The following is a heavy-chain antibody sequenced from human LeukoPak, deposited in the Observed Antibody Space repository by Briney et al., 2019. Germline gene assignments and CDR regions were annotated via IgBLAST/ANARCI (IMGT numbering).Heavy chain of an antibody. CDR2: ISSSGSTI. J-gene: IGHJ4*02. CDR3: ARTRRDGYNSDYFDY. CDR1: GFTFSDYY. D-gene: IGHD5-24*01. Sequence: SGGSLRLSCAASGFTFSDYYMSWIRQAPGKGLEWVSYISSSGSTIYYADSVKGRFAISRDNAKNSLYLQMNSLRAEDTAVYYCARTRRDGYNSDYFDYWGQGTLVTVSS. V-gene: IGHV3-11*04.